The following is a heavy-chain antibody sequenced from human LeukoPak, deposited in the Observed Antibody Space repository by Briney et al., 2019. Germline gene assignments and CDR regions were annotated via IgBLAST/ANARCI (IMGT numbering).Heavy chain of an antibody. J-gene: IGHJ4*02. CDR1: GFTFSTYA. CDR3: AKDIHGDYGGVDY. Sequence: QPGGSLRLSCAASGFTFSTYAMSWVRQAPGKGLEWVSTISRSGTSTYYADSVKGRFTISRDNSQNTLYLQMNSLRAEYTALYYCAKDIHGDYGGVDYWGQGTLVTVSS. CDR2: ISRSGTST. D-gene: IGHD4-17*01. V-gene: IGHV3-23*01.